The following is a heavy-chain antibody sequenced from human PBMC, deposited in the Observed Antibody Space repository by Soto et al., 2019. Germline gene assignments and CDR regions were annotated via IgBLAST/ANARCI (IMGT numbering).Heavy chain of an antibody. CDR1: GFTFRSYG. D-gene: IGHD2-2*01. Sequence: GGSLRLSCAASGFTFRSYGMYWVRQAPGKGLEWVAVISYDGSNKYYADSVKGRFTISRDSSKNTLYLQMNSLRAEDTAVYYCAKVVVARTNWYYFDCWGQGT. V-gene: IGHV3-30*18. J-gene: IGHJ4*02. CDR3: AKVVVARTNWYYFDC. CDR2: ISYDGSNK.